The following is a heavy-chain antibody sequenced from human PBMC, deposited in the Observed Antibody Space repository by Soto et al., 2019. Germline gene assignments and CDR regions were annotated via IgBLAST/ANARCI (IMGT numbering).Heavy chain of an antibody. Sequence: HPGGSLRLSCTASGVTIAGQWMHWVRQAPGKGPEWISRIKSDGTSTSYADSVKGRVTISRDNTKNTLYLQMNSLRLEDTAVYYCARSDWFDPWGQGALVTVSS. CDR2: IKSDGTST. J-gene: IGHJ5*02. V-gene: IGHV3-74*01. CDR3: ARSDWFDP. CDR1: GVTIAGQW.